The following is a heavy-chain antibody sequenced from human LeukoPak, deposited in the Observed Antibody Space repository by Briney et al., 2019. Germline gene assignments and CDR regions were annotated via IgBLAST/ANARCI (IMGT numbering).Heavy chain of an antibody. V-gene: IGHV1-46*01. J-gene: IGHJ4*02. D-gene: IGHD3-22*01. CDR1: GYTFPSYF. Sequence: ASVKVSCKASGYTFPSYFMHWVRQAPGQGLEWMGIINPTGGSTTYAQKFQGRVTMTRDTSTSTVYMELSSLRSDDTAVYYCAREGYYYDSSGYYWGQGTLVTVSS. CDR3: AREGYYYDSSGYY. CDR2: INPTGGST.